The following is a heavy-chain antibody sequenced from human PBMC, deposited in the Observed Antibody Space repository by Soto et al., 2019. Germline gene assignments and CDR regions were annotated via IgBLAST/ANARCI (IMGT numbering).Heavy chain of an antibody. CDR1: GGTFSSYA. CDR2: IIPIFGTA. V-gene: IGHV1-69*13. J-gene: IGHJ6*02. Sequence: SVKVSCKASGGTFSSYAISWVRQAPGQGLEWMGGIIPIFGTANYAQKFQGRVTITADESTSTAYMELSSLRSEDTAVYYCARGYYYDSSGYYYVQNYYYGMDVWGQGTTVTVSS. CDR3: ARGYYYDSSGYYYVQNYYYGMDV. D-gene: IGHD3-22*01.